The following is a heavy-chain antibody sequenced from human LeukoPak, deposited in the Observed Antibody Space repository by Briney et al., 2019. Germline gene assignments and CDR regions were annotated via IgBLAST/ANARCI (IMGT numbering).Heavy chain of an antibody. Sequence: SVKVSCKASGGTFSSYAISWVRQAPGQGLKWMGGIIPIFGTANYAQKFQGRVTITTDESTSTAYMELSSLRSEDTAVYYCAREWELLEVVGAFDIWGQGTMVTVSS. CDR2: IIPIFGTA. CDR1: GGTFSSYA. V-gene: IGHV1-69*05. D-gene: IGHD1-26*01. J-gene: IGHJ3*02. CDR3: AREWELLEVVGAFDI.